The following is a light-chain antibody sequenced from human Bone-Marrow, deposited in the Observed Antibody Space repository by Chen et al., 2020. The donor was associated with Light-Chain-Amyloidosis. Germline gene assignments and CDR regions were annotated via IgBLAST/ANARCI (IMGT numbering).Light chain of an antibody. CDR2: AGS. V-gene: IGKV1-39*01. J-gene: IGKJ1*01. Sequence: DIQMTQSPSHLSASVGDRVTITCRASQNINNYLHWFQQKPGKAPNLLIYAGSTLQSGVPSRFRASRSETDFTLTISSLQYEDFATYYCQQTYDIPRTFGQGTKVEIK. CDR3: QQTYDIPRT. CDR1: QNINNY.